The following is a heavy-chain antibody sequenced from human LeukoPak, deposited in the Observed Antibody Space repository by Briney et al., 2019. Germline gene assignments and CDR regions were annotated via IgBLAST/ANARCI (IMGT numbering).Heavy chain of an antibody. CDR3: ARVRDYYDSRRFDY. CDR1: GGSFSGDY. V-gene: IGHV4-34*01. D-gene: IGHD3-22*01. J-gene: IGHJ4*02. CDR2: ISHSGST. Sequence: SETLSLTCAVYGGSFSGDYWNWIRQPPGKGLEWIREISHSGSTNYNPSLKSRVTISVDTSKNQFSLKLSSVTAADTAVYYCARVRDYYDSRRFDYWGQGTLVTVSS.